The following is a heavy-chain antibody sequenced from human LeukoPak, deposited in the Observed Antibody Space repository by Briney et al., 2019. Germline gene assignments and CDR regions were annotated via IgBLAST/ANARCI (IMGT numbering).Heavy chain of an antibody. J-gene: IGHJ4*02. Sequence: GEALKISCNASGYSFTNYWIGWVRQMPGKGLEGMGIIFPGDSDTRYSPSFQGQVTISADKSISTAYLQWSSLKASDTAIYYCARRHRRSSGWYGEIDYWGQGTLVTVSS. CDR2: IFPGDSDT. CDR1: GYSFTNYW. CDR3: ARRHRRSSGWYGEIDY. V-gene: IGHV5-51*01. D-gene: IGHD6-19*01.